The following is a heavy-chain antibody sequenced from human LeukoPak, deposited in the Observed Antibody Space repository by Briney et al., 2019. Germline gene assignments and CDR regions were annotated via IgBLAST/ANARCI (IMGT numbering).Heavy chain of an antibody. CDR3: ASPFD. CDR2: IKRDGSEK. CDR1: GFTFSSYA. Sequence: GGSLRLSCAASGFTFSSYAMHWVRQAPGKGLEWVANIKRDGSEKNYVDSVKGRFTISRDNAKNSLYLQMNSLRAEDTAVYYCASPFDWGQGTQVTVSS. V-gene: IGHV3-7*01. J-gene: IGHJ4*02.